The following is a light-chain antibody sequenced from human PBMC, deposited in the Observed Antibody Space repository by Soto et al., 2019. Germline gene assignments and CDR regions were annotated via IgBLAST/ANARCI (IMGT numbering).Light chain of an antibody. J-gene: IGKJ1*01. CDR1: QSVSGD. Sequence: EVVMTQSPATLSVSPGDRATLSCRASQSVSGDLAWYQHKPGQAPRLLIYGASTRATGVPDRFSGSGSGTVFTFTLSRPQSEDYPVYYGLQHYNYLQTFGQGTRVDIQ. CDR2: GAS. V-gene: IGKV3-15*01. CDR3: LQHYNYLQT.